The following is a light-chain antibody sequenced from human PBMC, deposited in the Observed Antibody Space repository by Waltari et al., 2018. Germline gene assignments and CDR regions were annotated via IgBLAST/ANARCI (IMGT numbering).Light chain of an antibody. CDR1: DKLGDRSA. CDR3: MQALQTGT. Sequence: TQPPSVSVSPGQTASITCSGDKLGDRSACWYQQKPGQSPQLLIYLGSNRASGVPDRFSGSGSGTDVTLKISRVEAEDVGVYYCMQALQTGTFGPGTKVDIK. V-gene: IGKV2-28*01. CDR2: LGS. J-gene: IGKJ3*01.